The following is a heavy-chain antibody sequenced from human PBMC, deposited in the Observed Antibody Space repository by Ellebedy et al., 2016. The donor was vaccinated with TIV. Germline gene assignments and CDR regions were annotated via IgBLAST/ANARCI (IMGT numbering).Heavy chain of an antibody. CDR3: AKDSGLSGWYFDY. Sequence: GESLKISCAASGFTFRSYAMGWVRQAPGKGLEWISVISDSGGATYYAAPLKCRFTTSRDNSNDMVYMQINSLRPDDTAVYYCAKDSGLSGWYFDYWGQGTLVTVSS. V-gene: IGHV3-23*01. CDR2: ISDSGGAT. J-gene: IGHJ4*02. CDR1: GFTFRSYA. D-gene: IGHD6-19*01.